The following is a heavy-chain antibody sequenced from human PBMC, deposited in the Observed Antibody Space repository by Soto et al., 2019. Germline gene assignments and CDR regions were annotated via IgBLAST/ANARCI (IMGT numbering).Heavy chain of an antibody. CDR3: ARGRPYGMDV. J-gene: IGHJ6*02. CDR1: GFTFGSYW. V-gene: IGHV3-74*01. CDR2: IDSDGSST. Sequence: GGSMRLSCAAAGFTFGSYWMNWVRQAPGKALVWVSRIDSDGSSTTYADSVKGRFTTSRDNAKNTLYLQMSSLRVEDTAVYYCARGRPYGMDVWGQGTTVTVSS.